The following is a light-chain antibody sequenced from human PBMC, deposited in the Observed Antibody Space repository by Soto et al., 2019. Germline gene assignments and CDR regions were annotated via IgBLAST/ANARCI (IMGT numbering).Light chain of an antibody. V-gene: IGLV1-40*01. J-gene: IGLJ2*01. CDR3: QSFDSSLRGV. Sequence: QSVLTQPPSMSGAPGQRVTISCTGNSSNIGAGYDVHWYRQLPGKAPKVLIYGNSNRPSGVPYRISASKSGASASLAISELRAEDEADYYCQSFDSSLRGVFGGGTK. CDR1: SSNIGAGYD. CDR2: GNS.